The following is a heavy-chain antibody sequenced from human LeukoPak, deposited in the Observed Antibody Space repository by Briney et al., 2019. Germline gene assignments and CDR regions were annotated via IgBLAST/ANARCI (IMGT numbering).Heavy chain of an antibody. CDR3: AREPPRYSYGSYYFDY. V-gene: IGHV3-21*01. J-gene: IGHJ4*02. Sequence: GGSLRLSCAASGFTFSSYSMNWVRQAPGKGLEWVSSISSSSSYIYYADSVKGRFTISRDNAKNSLYLQMNSLRAEDPAVYYCAREPPRYSYGSYYFDYWGQGTLVTVSS. D-gene: IGHD5-18*01. CDR1: GFTFSSYS. CDR2: ISSSSSYI.